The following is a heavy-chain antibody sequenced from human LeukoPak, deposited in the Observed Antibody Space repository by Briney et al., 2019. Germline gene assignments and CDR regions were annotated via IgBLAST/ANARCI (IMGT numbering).Heavy chain of an antibody. CDR1: GGSISSYY. CDR3: AREGPNYYDSSGYSSDV. J-gene: IGHJ6*04. D-gene: IGHD3-22*01. Sequence: SETLSLTCTVSGGSISSYYWSWIRQPPGKGLEWIGYIYYSGSTNYNPSLKSRVTISVDTSKNQFSLKLSSVTAADTAVYYCAREGPNYYDSSGYSSDVWGKGTTVTVSS. V-gene: IGHV4-59*12. CDR2: IYYSGST.